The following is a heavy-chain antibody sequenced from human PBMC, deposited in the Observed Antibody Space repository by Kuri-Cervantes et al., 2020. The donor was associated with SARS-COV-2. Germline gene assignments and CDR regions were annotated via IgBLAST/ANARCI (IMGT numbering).Heavy chain of an antibody. J-gene: IGHJ6*03. CDR3: ARERRLLPVRYYYYMDV. V-gene: IGHV1-18*01. CDR2: ISAYNGNT. CDR1: GYTFTSYG. D-gene: IGHD2-15*01. Sequence: ASVKVSCKASGYTFTSYGISWVRQAPGQGLEWMGWISAYNGNTNYAQKFQGRVTITRNTSISTAYMELSSLRAEDTAVYYCARERRLLPVRYYYYMDVWGKGTTVTVSS.